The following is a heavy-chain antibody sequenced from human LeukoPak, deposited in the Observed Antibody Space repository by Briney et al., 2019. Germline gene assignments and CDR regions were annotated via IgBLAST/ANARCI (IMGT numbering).Heavy chain of an antibody. D-gene: IGHD3-3*01. J-gene: IGHJ4*02. Sequence: VKVSCKASGYTFISYGITWVRQAPGQGLEWLGWISAYNGNIDYAQKLQGRVTLTTDTSTSTAYMEVRSLRSDDTAVYYCASMSGYYPSYYFDYWGQGTLVTVSS. CDR1: GYTFISYG. CDR2: ISAYNGNI. CDR3: ASMSGYYPSYYFDY. V-gene: IGHV1-18*01.